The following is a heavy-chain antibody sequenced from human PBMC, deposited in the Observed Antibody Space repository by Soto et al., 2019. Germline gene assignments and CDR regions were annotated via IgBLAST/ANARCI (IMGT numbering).Heavy chain of an antibody. V-gene: IGHV1-46*01. J-gene: IGHJ4*02. CDR2: INPLPTSGST. CDR1: GYIFTNYY. Sequence: QVQLVQSGAEVKKPGASVKVSCKASGYIFTNYYIHWVRQAPVQGVEWMAIINPLPTSGSTNNAQEFQGRVTVTRDTSTSTVYMELNSLRSDDTAIYYCARDLAAAAYWGQGTLVTVSS. CDR3: ARDLAAAAY. D-gene: IGHD6-13*01.